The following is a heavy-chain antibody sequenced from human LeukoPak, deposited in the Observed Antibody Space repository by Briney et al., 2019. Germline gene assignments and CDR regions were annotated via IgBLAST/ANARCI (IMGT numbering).Heavy chain of an antibody. J-gene: IGHJ3*01. CDR3: VRPDRIFGVPAAFDD. Sequence: SVKVSCKASGGSFIDYPINWVRQAPGQGREWRGGIIPKYRSSTYAQAFQGRVTITADESTNTVYMEMSGLRPDDTAVYYCVRPDRIFGVPAAFDDWGQGTLVAVSS. D-gene: IGHD3-3*02. V-gene: IGHV1-69*13. CDR2: IIPKYRSS. CDR1: GGSFIDYP.